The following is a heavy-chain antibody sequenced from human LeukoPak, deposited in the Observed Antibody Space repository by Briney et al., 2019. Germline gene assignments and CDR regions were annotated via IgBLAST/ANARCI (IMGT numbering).Heavy chain of an antibody. Sequence: GGSLRLSCAASGFTFSSYAMHWVRQAPGKGLEWVAFIWYDGSNKDYTDSVKGRLTISRDNAKNRLHLQMNSLRAEDTAVYYCARSGSGVLYYYGIDVWGQGTTVTASS. J-gene: IGHJ6*02. V-gene: IGHV3-33*01. D-gene: IGHD3-10*01. CDR3: ARSGSGVLYYYGIDV. CDR2: IWYDGSNK. CDR1: GFTFSSYA.